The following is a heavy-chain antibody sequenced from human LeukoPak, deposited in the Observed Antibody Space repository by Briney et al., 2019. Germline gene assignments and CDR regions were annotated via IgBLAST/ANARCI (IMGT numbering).Heavy chain of an antibody. Sequence: GGSLRLSCAASGFTSSSYAMHWVRQAPGKGLEWVAVISYDGSNKYYADSVKGRFTISRDNSKNTLYLQMNSLRAEDTAVYYCAKVAAGEPLTFDYWGQGTLVTVSS. D-gene: IGHD3-16*01. J-gene: IGHJ4*02. V-gene: IGHV3-30*04. CDR3: AKVAAGEPLTFDY. CDR1: GFTSSSYA. CDR2: ISYDGSNK.